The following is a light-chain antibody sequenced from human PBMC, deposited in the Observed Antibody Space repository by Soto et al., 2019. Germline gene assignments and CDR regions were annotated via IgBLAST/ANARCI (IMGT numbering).Light chain of an antibody. V-gene: IGKV1-39*01. Sequence: IQMTQSPSSLSASVGDRVTITCRASQSISKYLNWYQQKTGKAPKLLIYAASSLHSGVPSRFSGSGSGTDFTLTISSLQPEDFATYYCQQSYSAPPLTFGGGTNVEFK. CDR3: QQSYSAPPLT. CDR2: AAS. CDR1: QSISKY. J-gene: IGKJ4*01.